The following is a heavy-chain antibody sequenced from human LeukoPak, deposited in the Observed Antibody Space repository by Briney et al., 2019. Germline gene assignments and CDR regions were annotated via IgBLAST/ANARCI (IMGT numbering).Heavy chain of an antibody. J-gene: IGHJ6*02. V-gene: IGHV4-34*01. Sequence: SETLSLTCAVYGGSFSGYYWGWIRQPPGKGLEWNGEINHSGSTNYNPSLKSRVTISVDTPKNQFSLKLSSVTAAETAVYYCASLTTVTTYYYYGMDVWGQGTTVTVSS. CDR1: GGSFSGYY. D-gene: IGHD4-17*01. CDR3: ASLTTVTTYYYYGMDV. CDR2: INHSGST.